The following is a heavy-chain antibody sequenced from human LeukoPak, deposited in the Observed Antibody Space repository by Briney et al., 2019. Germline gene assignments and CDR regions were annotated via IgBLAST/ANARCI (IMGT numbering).Heavy chain of an antibody. CDR2: IYYSGST. Sequence: SETLSLTCTVSGGSISSYYWSWIRQPPGKGLEWIGYIYYSGSTNYNPSLKSRVTISVDTSKNQFSLKLNSVTAADTAVYYCASYHGGNLVNDAFDIWGQGTMVTVSS. CDR1: GGSISSYY. CDR3: ASYHGGNLVNDAFDI. J-gene: IGHJ3*02. V-gene: IGHV4-59*08. D-gene: IGHD4-23*01.